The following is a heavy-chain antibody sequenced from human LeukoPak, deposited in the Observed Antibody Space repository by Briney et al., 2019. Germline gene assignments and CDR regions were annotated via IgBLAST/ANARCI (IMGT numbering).Heavy chain of an antibody. CDR3: AREVGATSYSDY. Sequence: GGSLRLSCAASGFTFSSYAMHWVRQAPGKGLEWVAVISYDGSNKYYADSVKGRFTISRDNSKNTLYLQMNSLRAEDTAVYYCAREVGATSYSDYWGQGTLVTVSS. CDR2: ISYDGSNK. J-gene: IGHJ4*02. V-gene: IGHV3-30*04. D-gene: IGHD1-26*01. CDR1: GFTFSSYA.